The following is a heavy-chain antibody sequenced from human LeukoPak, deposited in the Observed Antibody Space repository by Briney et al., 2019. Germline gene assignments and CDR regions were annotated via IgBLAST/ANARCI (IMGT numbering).Heavy chain of an antibody. CDR2: VTGRGDT. CDR1: GFTFSTYA. V-gene: IGHV3-23*01. J-gene: IGHJ4*02. Sequence: GGSLRLSCAASGFTFSTYAMSWVRQAPGKGLEWVSTVTGRGDTHYADSVRGRFTISRDNSKNTLYLHMNSLRAEDTALFFCAKDGRGLSGGDYLYFDYWGQGTLVTVSS. CDR3: AKDGRGLSGGDYLYFDY. D-gene: IGHD2-21*02.